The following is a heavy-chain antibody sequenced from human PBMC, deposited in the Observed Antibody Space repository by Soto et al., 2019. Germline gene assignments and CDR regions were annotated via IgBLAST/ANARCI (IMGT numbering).Heavy chain of an antibody. Sequence: SEALSLTCAVSGGSISSSNWWSWVRQPPGKGLEWIGEIYHSGSTNYNPSLKSRVTISVDKSKNQFSLKLSSVTAADTAVYYCARDREDYGVGAWFDPWGQGTLVTVAS. J-gene: IGHJ5*02. CDR1: GGSISSSNW. V-gene: IGHV4-4*02. CDR3: ARDREDYGVGAWFDP. CDR2: IYHSGST. D-gene: IGHD4-17*01.